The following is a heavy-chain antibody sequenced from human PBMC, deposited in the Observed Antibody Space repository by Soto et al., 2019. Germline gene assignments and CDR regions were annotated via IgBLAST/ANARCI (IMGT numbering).Heavy chain of an antibody. CDR3: STWFHDFDY. J-gene: IGHJ4*02. CDR2: MKSIADGVTA. Sequence: EVQLVESGGGLVKPGGSLKLSCVASGLTFKNAWMNWVRQAPGKGLEWVGRMKSIADGVTADFAARVKGRFTISRDDSQNTLYLQINSLRVEDTAVYYCSTWFHDFDYWGQGTLVTVS. CDR1: GLTFKNAW. D-gene: IGHD3-10*01. V-gene: IGHV3-15*07.